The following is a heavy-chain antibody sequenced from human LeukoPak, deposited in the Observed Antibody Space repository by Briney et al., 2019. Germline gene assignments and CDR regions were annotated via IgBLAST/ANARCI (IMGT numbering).Heavy chain of an antibody. Sequence: SETLSLTCTVSGGSISSYYWSWIRQPPGKGLEWIGYIYYSGSPNYNPSLKSRVTISVDTSKNQFSLKLSSVTAADTAVYYCAREERDRSWYVVGDYWGQGTLVTVSS. CDR1: GGSISSYY. V-gene: IGHV4-59*01. J-gene: IGHJ4*02. CDR2: IYYSGSP. D-gene: IGHD6-13*01. CDR3: AREERDRSWYVVGDY.